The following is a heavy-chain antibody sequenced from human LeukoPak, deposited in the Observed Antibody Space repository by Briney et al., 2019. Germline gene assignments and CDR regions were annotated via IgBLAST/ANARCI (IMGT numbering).Heavy chain of an antibody. V-gene: IGHV3-74*01. Sequence: GGSLRLSCAASGFTFSSYWMHWVRQAPGKGLVWVSRINSDGSSTSYADSVKGRFTISRDNAKNTLYLQMNSLRAEDSAVYYCARDISTVVPYFDYWGQGTLVTVSS. J-gene: IGHJ4*02. CDR2: INSDGSST. CDR1: GFTFSSYW. CDR3: ARDISTVVPYFDY. D-gene: IGHD4-23*01.